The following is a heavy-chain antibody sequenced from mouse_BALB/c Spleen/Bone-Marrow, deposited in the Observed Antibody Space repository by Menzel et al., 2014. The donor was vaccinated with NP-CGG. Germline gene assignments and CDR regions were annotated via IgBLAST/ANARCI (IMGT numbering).Heavy chain of an antibody. Sequence: EVQLVESGPEVVKPGASVKISCKTSGYTFTEYTMHWVKQSHGKSLEWIGGINPNNGGTTYNQKFKGNATLTVDKSSSTAYMELRSLTSEDSAVYYCARSYGYERSWFAYWGQGTLVTVSA. D-gene: IGHD2-2*01. CDR1: GYTFTEYT. CDR3: ARSYGYERSWFAY. CDR2: INPNNGGT. J-gene: IGHJ3*01. V-gene: IGHV1-18*01.